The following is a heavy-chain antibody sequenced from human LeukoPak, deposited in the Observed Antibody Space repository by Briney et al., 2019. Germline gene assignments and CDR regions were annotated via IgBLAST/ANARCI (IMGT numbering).Heavy chain of an antibody. D-gene: IGHD3-10*02. V-gene: IGHV3-66*01. CDR3: ARGYVQGN. Sequence: LSLTCTVSGGSISSGGYYWSWVRQAPGKGLEWVSVIFSGGNTYYADSVKGRFTISRDNSKNTLYLQMNNLRAEDTAVYYCARGYVQGNWGQGTLVTVSS. J-gene: IGHJ4*02. CDR2: IFSGGNT. CDR1: GGSISSGGYY.